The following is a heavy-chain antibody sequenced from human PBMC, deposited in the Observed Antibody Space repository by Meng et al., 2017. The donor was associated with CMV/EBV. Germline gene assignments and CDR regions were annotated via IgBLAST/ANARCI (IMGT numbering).Heavy chain of an antibody. D-gene: IGHD2-2*01. CDR2: ISAYNGNT. Sequence: ISWVRQAPGQGLEWMGWISAYNGNTNYAQKLQGRVTMTTDTSTSTAYMELRSLRSGDKAVYYCAREVGDIVVVPAAPKEGSDAFDIWGQGTMVTVSS. J-gene: IGHJ3*02. V-gene: IGHV1-18*01. CDR3: AREVGDIVVVPAAPKEGSDAFDI.